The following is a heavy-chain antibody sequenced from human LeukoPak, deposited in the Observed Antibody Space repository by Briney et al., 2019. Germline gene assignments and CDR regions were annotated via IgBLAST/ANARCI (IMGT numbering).Heavy chain of an antibody. D-gene: IGHD3-22*01. Sequence: SVKVSRTAPGDTLITHYISWVRQAPGQGLEWVGRIVPVIGVATYAQSLQGRVIITADRSTNTAYMELSSLRFEDSAVYFCARHSSRGHYYDFDFWGQGSLVTVSS. CDR1: GDTLITHY. CDR2: IVPVIGVA. CDR3: ARHSSRGHYYDFDF. J-gene: IGHJ4*02. V-gene: IGHV1-69*02.